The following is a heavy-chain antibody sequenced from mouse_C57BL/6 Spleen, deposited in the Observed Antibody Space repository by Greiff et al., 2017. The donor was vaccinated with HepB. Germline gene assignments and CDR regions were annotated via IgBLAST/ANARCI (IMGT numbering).Heavy chain of an antibody. CDR3: ASPYYYGSSRWFAY. CDR2: IYPRSGNT. J-gene: IGHJ3*01. V-gene: IGHV1-81*01. Sequence: VQLQQSGAELARPGASVKLSCKASGYTFTSYGISWVKQRTGQGLEWIGEIYPRSGNTYYNEKFKGKATRTADKSSSTAYMELRSLTSEDSAVYFCASPYYYGSSRWFAYWGQGTLVTVSA. CDR1: GYTFTSYG. D-gene: IGHD1-1*01.